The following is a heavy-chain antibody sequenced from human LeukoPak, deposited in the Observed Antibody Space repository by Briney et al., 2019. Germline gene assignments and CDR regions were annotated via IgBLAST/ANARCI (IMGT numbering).Heavy chain of an antibody. J-gene: IGHJ3*02. CDR1: GGSISSYY. CDR3: ARGWELRPDAFDI. D-gene: IGHD1-26*01. CDR2: IYYSGST. V-gene: IGHV4-59*01. Sequence: PSETLSLTCTVSGGSISSYYWSWIRQPPGKGLEWIGYIYYSGSTNYNPSLKSRVTISVDTSKNQFSLKLRSVTAAGTAVYYCARGWELRPDAFDIWGQGTMVTVSS.